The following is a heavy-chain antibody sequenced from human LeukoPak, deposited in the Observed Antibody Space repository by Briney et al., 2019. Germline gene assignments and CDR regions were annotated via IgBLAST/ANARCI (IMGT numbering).Heavy chain of an antibody. CDR2: IIPIFGTA. Sequence: SVKVSCKASGGTFSSYAISWVRQAPGQGLEWMGRIIPIFGTANYAQKFQGRVTITTDESTSTAYMELSSLRSEDTAVYYCARWVVTTRSHAFDIWGQGTMVTVSS. CDR3: ARWVVTTRSHAFDI. D-gene: IGHD2-21*02. V-gene: IGHV1-69*05. J-gene: IGHJ3*02. CDR1: GGTFSSYA.